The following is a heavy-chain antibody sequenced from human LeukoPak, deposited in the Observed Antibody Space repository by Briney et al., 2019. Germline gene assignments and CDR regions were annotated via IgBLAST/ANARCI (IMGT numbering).Heavy chain of an antibody. CDR1: GYTFTSYG. Sequence: ASVTVSLKASGYTFTSYGISWVRQAPGQGLEWMGWISAYNGNTNYAQKLQGRVTMTTDTSTSTAYMELRSLRSDDTAVYYCAREDYDSSGYYPGTFDIWGQGTMVTVSS. D-gene: IGHD3-22*01. J-gene: IGHJ3*02. V-gene: IGHV1-18*01. CDR2: ISAYNGNT. CDR3: AREDYDSSGYYPGTFDI.